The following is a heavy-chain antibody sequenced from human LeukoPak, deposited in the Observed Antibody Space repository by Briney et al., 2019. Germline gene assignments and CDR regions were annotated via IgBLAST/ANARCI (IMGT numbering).Heavy chain of an antibody. CDR2: IYPGDSDT. Sequence: GESLKISCKGSGYSFPNDWIGWVRQMPGKGLEWMGIIYPGDSDTRYSPSFQGQVTISADKSISTAYLQWSSLKASDTAMYYCARFPGYGSGSYLYYFDYWGQGTLVTVSS. CDR1: GYSFPNDW. CDR3: ARFPGYGSGSYLYYFDY. J-gene: IGHJ4*02. D-gene: IGHD3-10*01. V-gene: IGHV5-51*01.